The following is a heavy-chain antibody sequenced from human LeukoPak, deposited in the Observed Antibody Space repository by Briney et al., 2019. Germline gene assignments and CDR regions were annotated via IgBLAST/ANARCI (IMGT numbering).Heavy chain of an antibody. CDR2: ISSSGSTI. CDR1: GFTFSDYY. V-gene: IGHV3-11*04. J-gene: IGHJ5*02. CDR3: ARAVYSKGYGWFDP. D-gene: IGHD3-22*01. Sequence: GGSLRLSCAASGFTFSDYYMSWIRQAPGEGLEWVSYISSSGSTIYYADSVKGRFTISRDNSKNTLYLEMNSLRAEDTAVYYCARAVYSKGYGWFDPWGQGTLVTVSS.